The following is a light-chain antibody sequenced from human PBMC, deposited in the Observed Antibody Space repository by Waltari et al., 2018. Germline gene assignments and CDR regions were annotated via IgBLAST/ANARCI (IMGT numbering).Light chain of an antibody. V-gene: IGLV3-21*02. CDR3: QVWESSVV. CDR1: RIGSKR. Sequence: SYVLTQPPSVSVAPGQTARITCGGDRIGSKRVHWYQQKPGQAPVLVVFEDSDRPSGISERFSGSISGPTATLTISRVEAGDEADYYCQVWESSVVFGGGTKLTVL. J-gene: IGLJ2*01. CDR2: EDS.